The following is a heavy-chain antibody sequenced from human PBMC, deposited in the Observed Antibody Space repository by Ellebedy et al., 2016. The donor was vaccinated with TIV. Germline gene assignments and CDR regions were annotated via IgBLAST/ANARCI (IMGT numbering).Heavy chain of an antibody. Sequence: PGGSLRLSCAASGFTFYSHAMNWVRQAPGKGLEWVSTISGGGFAPSYADAVQGRFTVSRDNSKNILYLQMNSLRADDTAVYYCAREPGVVPVAFFDYWGQGTLVAVSS. CDR1: GFTFYSHA. V-gene: IGHV3-23*01. CDR3: AREPGVVPVAFFDY. J-gene: IGHJ4*02. CDR2: ISGGGFAP. D-gene: IGHD2-2*01.